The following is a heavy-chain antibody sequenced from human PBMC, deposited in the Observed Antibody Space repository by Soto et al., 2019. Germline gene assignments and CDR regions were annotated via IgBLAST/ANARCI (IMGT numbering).Heavy chain of an antibody. D-gene: IGHD5-18*01. CDR1: GYTFTGYY. CDR2: INPNSGGT. V-gene: IGHV1-2*02. CDR3: ARGLPKKIQLWSNYYYYGMDV. Sequence: ASVKVSCKASGYTFTGYYMHWVRQAPGQGLEWMGWINPNSGGTNYAQKFQGRVTMTRDTSTSTAYMELSSLRSEDTAVYYCARGLPKKIQLWSNYYYYGMDVWGQGTTVTVSS. J-gene: IGHJ6*02.